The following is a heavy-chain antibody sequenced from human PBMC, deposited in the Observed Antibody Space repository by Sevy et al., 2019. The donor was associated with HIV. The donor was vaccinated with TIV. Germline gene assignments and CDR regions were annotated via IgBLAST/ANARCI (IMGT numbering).Heavy chain of an antibody. CDR2: ISYDGSNK. V-gene: IGHV3-30*18. Sequence: GGSLRLSCAASGFTFSSYGMHWVRQAPGKGLEWVAVISYDGSNKYYADSVKGRFTISRDNSKNTLYLQMNSLRAEDTAGYYCAKERGRGYSYGLPDYWGQGTLVTVSS. D-gene: IGHD5-18*01. J-gene: IGHJ4*02. CDR1: GFTFSSYG. CDR3: AKERGRGYSYGLPDY.